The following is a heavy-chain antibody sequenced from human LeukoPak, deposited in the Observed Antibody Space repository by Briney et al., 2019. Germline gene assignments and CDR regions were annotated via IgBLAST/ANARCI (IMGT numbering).Heavy chain of an antibody. Sequence: SETLSLTCAVYGGSFSGYSWGWIRQPPGKGLEWIGTINYSGSTYYNPSLKSRVTISVDTSKNQFSLRLSSVTAADTAVYYCARVGFGGYSYGYVDFWGQGTLVTVSS. D-gene: IGHD5-18*01. V-gene: IGHV4-34*01. J-gene: IGHJ4*02. CDR1: GGSFSGYS. CDR2: INYSGST. CDR3: ARVGFGGYSYGYVDF.